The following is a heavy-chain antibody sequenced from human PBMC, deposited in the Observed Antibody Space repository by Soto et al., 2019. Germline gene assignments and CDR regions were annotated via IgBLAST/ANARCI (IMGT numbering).Heavy chain of an antibody. J-gene: IGHJ4*02. CDR2: INHSGST. D-gene: IGHD1-1*01. Sequence: SETLSLTCAVYGGSFSGYYWTWIRQPPGTGLEWIGEINHSGSTNYNPSLKSRVTISVDTSKNQFSLRAEDSALYYCAKDISTYTGMYTYYLDHWGQGTLVTVSS. CDR1: GGSFSGYY. CDR3: AKDISTYTGMYTYYLDH. V-gene: IGHV4-34*01.